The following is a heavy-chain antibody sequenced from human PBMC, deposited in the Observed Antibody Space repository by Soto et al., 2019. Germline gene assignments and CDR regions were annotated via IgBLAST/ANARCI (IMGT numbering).Heavy chain of an antibody. CDR3: AATPRY. CDR1: ACSVGVYH. D-gene: IGHD1-26*01. Sequence: SEAPSLTLNISACSVGVYHWSWIRQPQGKVLEWIGYVNNNGNTDYNPSLESRVTISVDTSRNQISLYLTSVTAADTAIYYCAATPRYWGQG. V-gene: IGHV4-59*02. J-gene: IGHJ4*02. CDR2: VNNNGNT.